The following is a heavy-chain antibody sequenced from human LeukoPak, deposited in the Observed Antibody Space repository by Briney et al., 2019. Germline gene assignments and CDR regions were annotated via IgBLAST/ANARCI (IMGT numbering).Heavy chain of an antibody. V-gene: IGHV3-23*01. CDR3: AKHPAVGSYYFFES. Sequence: GGSLRLSCAASGLTFSNYAMSWVRQAPGKGLEWVSALSGSGASTYYADSVRGRFIISGDNSKNTVYLQINSLRGDDTAVYYCAKHPAVGSYYFFESWGQGTLVTVSS. J-gene: IGHJ4*02. D-gene: IGHD1-26*01. CDR2: LSGSGAST. CDR1: GLTFSNYA.